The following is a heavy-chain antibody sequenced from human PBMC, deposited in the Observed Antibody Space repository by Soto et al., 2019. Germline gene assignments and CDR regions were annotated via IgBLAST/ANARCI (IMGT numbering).Heavy chain of an antibody. CDR3: AHSQRRQSCRGGSCYSLFY. D-gene: IGHD2-15*01. Sequence: QITLKESGLTLVTPTQTLTLTCTFSGFSLSTSGVGVGWIRQPPGKTLEWLALFFWDDDKRYNPSLRSRLTITTDTSKTQVVLIMTNMDPVDSATYYCAHSQRRQSCRGGSCYSLFYWGQGTLVTVSS. CDR2: FFWDDDK. J-gene: IGHJ4*02. CDR1: GFSLSTSGVG. V-gene: IGHV2-5*02.